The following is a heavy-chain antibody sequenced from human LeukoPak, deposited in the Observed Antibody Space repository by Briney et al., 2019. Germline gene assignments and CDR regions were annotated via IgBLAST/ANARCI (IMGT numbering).Heavy chain of an antibody. CDR3: ARVPGLAGGSWLGP. V-gene: IGHV3-33*01. J-gene: IGHJ5*02. CDR1: GFTFSEYG. CDR2: IWSDVTTK. Sequence: GGSLRLSCVMSGFTFSEYGMHWVRHTPGKGLEWLAIIWSDVTTKYYADSVQGRFTISRDNARNTVYLQMNSLGVEDTAVYYCARVPGLAGGSWLGPWGQGTLVTVSS. D-gene: IGHD3-16*01.